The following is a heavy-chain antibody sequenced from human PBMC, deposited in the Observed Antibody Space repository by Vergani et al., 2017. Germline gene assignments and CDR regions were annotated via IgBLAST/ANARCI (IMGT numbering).Heavy chain of an antibody. V-gene: IGHV4-34*01. D-gene: IGHD5-12*01. J-gene: IGHJ6*03. CDR2: INHSGST. CDR1: GGSFSGYY. CDR3: ARVKQLRAGYYYYYMDV. Sequence: QVQLQQWGAGLLKPSETLSLTCAVYGGSFSGYYWSWIRQPPGKGLEWIGEINHSGSTNYNPSLKSRVTISVDTSKNQFSLKLSSVTAADTAVYYCARVKQLRAGYYYYYMDVWGKGTTVTVSS.